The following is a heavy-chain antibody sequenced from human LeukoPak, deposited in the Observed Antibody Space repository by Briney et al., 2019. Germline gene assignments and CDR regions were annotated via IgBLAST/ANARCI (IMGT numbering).Heavy chain of an antibody. CDR1: GFTFSSYS. J-gene: IGHJ6*03. CDR2: ISSSSSYI. D-gene: IGHD2-2*01. Sequence: GGSLRLSCAASGFTFSSYSMNWVRQAPGKGLEWVSSISSSSSYIYYADSVKGRFTISRDNAKNSLYLQMNSLRAEDTAVYYCARDSCSSTSCYHLYMDVWGKGTTVTVSS. CDR3: ARDSCSSTSCYHLYMDV. V-gene: IGHV3-21*01.